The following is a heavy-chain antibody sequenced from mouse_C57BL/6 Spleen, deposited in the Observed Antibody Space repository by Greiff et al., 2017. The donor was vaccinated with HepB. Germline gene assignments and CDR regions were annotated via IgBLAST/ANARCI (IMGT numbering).Heavy chain of an antibody. CDR3: ATSTVVGGHFAY. V-gene: IGHV1-69*01. CDR2: IDPSDSYT. CDR1: GYTFTSYW. Sequence: QVQLQQPGAELVMPGASVKLSCKASGYTFTSYWMHWVKQRPGQGLEWIGEIDPSDSYTNYNQKFKGKSTLTVDKSSSTAYMQLSSLTSEDSAVDYCATSTVVGGHFAYWGQGTLVTVSA. J-gene: IGHJ3*01. D-gene: IGHD1-1*01.